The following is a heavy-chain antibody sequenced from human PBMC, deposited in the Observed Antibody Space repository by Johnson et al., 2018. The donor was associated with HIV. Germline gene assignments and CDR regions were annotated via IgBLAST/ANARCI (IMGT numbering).Heavy chain of an antibody. CDR1: GFTFSEYY. J-gene: IGHJ3*02. CDR3: ARGLAADAFDI. V-gene: IGHV3-11*04. Sequence: QVQLVESGGGLVKPGGSLRLSCAASGFTFSEYYMSWIRQAPGKGLEWVSYISSSGGTIYYADSVKGRFSISRDNSKNTLYLQMNSLRAEDTAVYYCARGLAADAFDIWGQGTMVTVSS. CDR2: ISSSGGTI. D-gene: IGHD6-13*01.